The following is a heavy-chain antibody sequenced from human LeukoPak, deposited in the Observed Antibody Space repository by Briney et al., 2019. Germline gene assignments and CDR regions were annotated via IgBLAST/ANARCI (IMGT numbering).Heavy chain of an antibody. CDR1: GYSFTSYW. V-gene: IGHV5-51*01. CDR3: AAQDRERGWYFDY. J-gene: IGHJ4*02. D-gene: IGHD1-26*01. CDR2: IYPGDSDT. Sequence: GESLKISCKGSGYSFTSYWIGWVRQMPGKGLEWMGIIYPGDSDTRYSPSFQGQVTISADRSISTAYLQWSSLKASDTAMYYCAAQDRERGWYFDYWGQGTLVTVSS.